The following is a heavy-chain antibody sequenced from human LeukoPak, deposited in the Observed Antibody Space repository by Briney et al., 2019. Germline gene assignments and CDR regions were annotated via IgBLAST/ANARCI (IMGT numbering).Heavy chain of an antibody. Sequence: SETLSLTCAVYGGSFSGYYWSWIRQPPGKGLEWIGEINHSGSTNYNPSLKSRFTISVDTSKNQFSLKLSPVTAADTAVYYCARFRSKGRRFLEWFSHAPYFDYWGQGTLVTVSS. V-gene: IGHV4-34*01. J-gene: IGHJ4*02. CDR1: GGSFSGYY. CDR2: INHSGST. D-gene: IGHD3-3*01. CDR3: ARFRSKGRRFLEWFSHAPYFDY.